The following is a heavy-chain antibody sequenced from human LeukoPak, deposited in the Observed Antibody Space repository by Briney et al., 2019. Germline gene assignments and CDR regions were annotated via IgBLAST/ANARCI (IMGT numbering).Heavy chain of an antibody. CDR2: IIPIFGTA. CDR3: AGEGRGIAVAGTPV. Sequence: SVKVSCKASGGTFISYAISWVRQAPGQGLEWMGGIIPIFGTANYAQKFQGRVTITADESTSTAYMELSSLRSEDTAVYYCAGEGRGIAVAGTPVWGQGTMVTVSS. CDR1: GGTFISYA. V-gene: IGHV1-69*01. D-gene: IGHD6-19*01. J-gene: IGHJ3*01.